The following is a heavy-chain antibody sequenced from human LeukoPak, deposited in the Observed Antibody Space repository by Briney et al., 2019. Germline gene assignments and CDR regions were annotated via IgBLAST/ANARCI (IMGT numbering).Heavy chain of an antibody. J-gene: IGHJ4*02. CDR2: IYYSGST. V-gene: IGHV4-59*11. CDR3: ARGASVTPFDY. CDR1: GGSISSHY. Sequence: SETLSLTCTVSGGSISSHYWRWIRQPPGKGLAGIGYIYYSGSTNYNPSLKSRVTISVDTSKNQFSLKLSSVTAADTAVYYCARGASVTPFDYWGQGTLVTVSS. D-gene: IGHD4-17*01.